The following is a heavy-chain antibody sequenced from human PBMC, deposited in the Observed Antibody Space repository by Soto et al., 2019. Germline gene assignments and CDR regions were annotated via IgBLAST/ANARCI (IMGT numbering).Heavy chain of an antibody. CDR3: AMGRSIAAQIHVKGLGY. Sequence: QVQLVQSGAEVKKPGSSVKVSCKASGGTFSSYAISWVRQAPGQGLEWRGGIIPIFGTANYAQKFQGRVTITADESTSTAYMELSSLRSEDTAVYYCAMGRSIAAQIHVKGLGYWGQGTLVTVSS. CDR2: IIPIFGTA. V-gene: IGHV1-69*01. J-gene: IGHJ4*02. D-gene: IGHD6-6*01. CDR1: GGTFSSYA.